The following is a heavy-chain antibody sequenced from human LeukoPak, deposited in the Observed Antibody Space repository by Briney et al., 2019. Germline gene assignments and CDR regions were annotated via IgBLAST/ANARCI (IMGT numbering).Heavy chain of an antibody. D-gene: IGHD3-10*01. Sequence: SETLSLTCTVSGGSISSYYWSWIRQPPGKGLEWIGYIYYSGSTNYNPSLKSRVTISVDTSKNQFSLKLSSVTAADTAVYYCARVNRITMVRGVTNRAYFQHWGQGTLVTVSS. CDR2: IYYSGST. CDR1: GGSISSYY. V-gene: IGHV4-59*12. J-gene: IGHJ1*01. CDR3: ARVNRITMVRGVTNRAYFQH.